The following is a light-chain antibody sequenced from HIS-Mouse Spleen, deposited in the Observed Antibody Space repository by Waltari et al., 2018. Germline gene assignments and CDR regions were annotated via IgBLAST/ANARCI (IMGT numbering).Light chain of an antibody. J-gene: IGLJ2*01. V-gene: IGLV1-40*01. CDR2: GNS. CDR1: SSNIGAGYD. CDR3: QSYDSSLSAVV. Sequence: QSVLTQPPSVSGAPGQRVTISCTGSSSNIGAGYDVHWYQQLPGTAPKLPVYGNSSRPAGVPDRFSGAKSGTSASLAITGLQAEDEADYYCQSYDSSLSAVVFGGGTKLTVL.